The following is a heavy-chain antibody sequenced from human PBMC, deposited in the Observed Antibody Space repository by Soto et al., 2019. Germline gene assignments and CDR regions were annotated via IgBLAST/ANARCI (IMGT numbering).Heavy chain of an antibody. D-gene: IGHD3-10*01. CDR3: ARDGDYGSGSYHDY. V-gene: IGHV3-21*01. CDR2: ISSSSSYI. CDR1: GFTFSSYS. J-gene: IGHJ4*02. Sequence: GGSLRLSCAASGFTFSSYSMNWVRQAPGKGLEWVSSISSSSSYIYYADSVKGRFTISRDNAKNSLYLQMNSLRAEDTAVYYCARDGDYGSGSYHDYWGQGNLVTVSS.